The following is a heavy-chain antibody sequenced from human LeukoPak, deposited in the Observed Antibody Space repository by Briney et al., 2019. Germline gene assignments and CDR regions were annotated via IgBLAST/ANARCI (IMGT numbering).Heavy chain of an antibody. D-gene: IGHD3-10*01. CDR1: RVTFTSYA. V-gene: IGHV3-23*01. J-gene: IGHJ3*02. Sequence: GGSLRLSCGASRVTFTSYAMTWIRQAPGKGLEWVSSISGSGGSTYCADSVKGRFTVSRDNSKNPLYLQMHSLRAEDTAVYFCAKDASGSFTDAFDIWGQGTMVTVSS. CDR2: ISGSGGST. CDR3: AKDASGSFTDAFDI.